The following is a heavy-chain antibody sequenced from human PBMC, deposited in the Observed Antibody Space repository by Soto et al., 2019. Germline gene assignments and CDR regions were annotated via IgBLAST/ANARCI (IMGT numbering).Heavy chain of an antibody. V-gene: IGHV3-49*04. CDR2: IRSKAYGGTT. D-gene: IGHD6-13*01. CDR3: TSGRIAELDY. CDR1: GFTFGDYA. Sequence: GGSLRLSCTASGFTFGDYAMSWVRQAPGKGPEWVGFIRSKAYGGTTEYAASVKGRFTISRDDSKSIAYLQMNSLKTEDTAVYYCTSGRIAELDYWGQGTLVTVSS. J-gene: IGHJ4*02.